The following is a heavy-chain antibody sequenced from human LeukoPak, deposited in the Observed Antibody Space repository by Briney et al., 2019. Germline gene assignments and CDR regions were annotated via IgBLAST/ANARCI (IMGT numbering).Heavy chain of an antibody. J-gene: IGHJ4*02. CDR1: GFSFSAYG. Sequence: GSLRLSCAASGFSFSAYGVHWVRQAPGKGLEWVAVIWYDGSSKDYADSVKGRFTPSRDNSKNTLYLQMNSLTVEDTAVYYCARSQSSSLIDYWGQGTLVTVSS. CDR3: ARSQSSSLIDY. V-gene: IGHV3-33*01. CDR2: IWYDGSSK. D-gene: IGHD6-13*01.